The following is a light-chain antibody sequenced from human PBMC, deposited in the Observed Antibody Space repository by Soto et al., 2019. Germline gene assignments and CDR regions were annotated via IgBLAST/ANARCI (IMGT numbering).Light chain of an antibody. CDR2: DVT. J-gene: IGLJ1*01. Sequence: QSVLTQPASVSGSPGQSIAISCTGTSSDVGGYNSVSWYQQYPGKAPKLIIHDVTNRPSGLSDRFSGSKSGNTASLTISGLQAEDEADYYCSSWTSSSSYVFGSGTKLNVL. CDR3: SSWTSSSSYV. CDR1: SSDVGGYNS. V-gene: IGLV2-14*03.